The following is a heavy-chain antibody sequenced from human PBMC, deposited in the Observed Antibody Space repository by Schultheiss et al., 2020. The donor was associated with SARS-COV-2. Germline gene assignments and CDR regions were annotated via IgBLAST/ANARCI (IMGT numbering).Heavy chain of an antibody. J-gene: IGHJ4*02. CDR1: GGSISSSNW. CDR2: IYHSGST. Sequence: GSLRLSCAVSGGSISSSNWWSWVRQPPGKGLEWIGEIYHSGSTNYNPSLKSRVTISVVTSRNQFSLRLSSVTAADTAVYYCATGGGSLWGQGTLVTVSS. CDR3: ATGGGSL. D-gene: IGHD3-16*01. V-gene: IGHV4-4*02.